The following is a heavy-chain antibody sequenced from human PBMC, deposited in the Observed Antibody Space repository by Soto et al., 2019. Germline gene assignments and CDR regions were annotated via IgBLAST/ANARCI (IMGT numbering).Heavy chain of an antibody. V-gene: IGHV3-9*01. D-gene: IGHD1-26*01. CDR2: ISWNSGRI. J-gene: IGHJ4*02. Sequence: GGSLRLSCAASGFTFDDYAMHWVRQAPGKGLEWVSGISWNSGRIGYADSVKGRFTISRDTAKNSLYLQMNSLRAEDTAFYYCAKDVGYSISSFDYWGQGTLVTVSS. CDR1: GFTFDDYA. CDR3: AKDVGYSISSFDY.